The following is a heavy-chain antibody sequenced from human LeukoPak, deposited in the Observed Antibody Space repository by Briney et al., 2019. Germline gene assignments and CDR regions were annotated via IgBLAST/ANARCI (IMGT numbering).Heavy chain of an antibody. J-gene: IGHJ4*02. CDR2: ISGSGGST. V-gene: IGHV3-23*01. CDR3: AKVYYDSSGYFSPVFDY. Sequence: GGSLRLSCAASGLTFSSYAMSWVRQAPGKGLEWVSSISGSGGSTYYADSVKGRFTISRDSSKNTLYLQMNSLRVEDTAVYFCAKVYYDSSGYFSPVFDYWGQGTLVTVSS. CDR1: GLTFSSYA. D-gene: IGHD3-22*01.